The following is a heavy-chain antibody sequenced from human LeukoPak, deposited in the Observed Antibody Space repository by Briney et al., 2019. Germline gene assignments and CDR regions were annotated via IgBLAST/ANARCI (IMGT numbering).Heavy chain of an antibody. CDR3: ARQRQPGDWALAY. Sequence: GGSLRLSCAASGFTFSSSWMTWVRQAPGKGLEWVANIKHDGSEKYYVGSVKGRFTISRDNAKNSLYLQMISLRVEDTAVHYCARQRQPGDWALAYWGQGTLVTVSS. CDR1: GFTFSSSW. V-gene: IGHV3-7*01. D-gene: IGHD6-25*01. J-gene: IGHJ4*02. CDR2: IKHDGSEK.